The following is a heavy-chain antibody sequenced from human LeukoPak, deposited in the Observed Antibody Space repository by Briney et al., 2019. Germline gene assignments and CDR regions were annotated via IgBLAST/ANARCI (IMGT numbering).Heavy chain of an antibody. Sequence: SETLSLTCAVYGGSFSGYYWSWIRQPPGKGLEWIGEINHSGSTNYNPSLKSRVTISVDTSKNQFSLKLSSVTAADTAVYYCARGHVLMVYAIFDYWGQGTLVTVSS. CDR2: INHSGST. J-gene: IGHJ4*02. CDR3: ARGHVLMVYAIFDY. CDR1: GGSFSGYY. D-gene: IGHD2-8*01. V-gene: IGHV4-34*01.